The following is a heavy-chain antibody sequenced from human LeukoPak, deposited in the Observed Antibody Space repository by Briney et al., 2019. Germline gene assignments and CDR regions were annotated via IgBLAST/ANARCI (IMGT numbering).Heavy chain of an antibody. CDR3: ARGGTADAFDI. CDR2: IYYSGST. J-gene: IGHJ3*02. V-gene: IGHV4-59*01. CDR1: GGSISSYY. Sequence: SETLSLTCTVSGGSISSYYWSWIRQPPGKGLEWIGYIYYSGSTNYNPSLKSRVTISVDTSKNQFSLKLSSVTAADTAVYYCARGGTADAFDIWGQGTMVTVSS. D-gene: IGHD1-1*01.